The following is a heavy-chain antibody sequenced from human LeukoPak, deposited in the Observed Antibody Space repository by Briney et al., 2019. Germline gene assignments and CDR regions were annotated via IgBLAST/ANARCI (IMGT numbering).Heavy chain of an antibody. CDR3: AKSYYYGSGTYSENDY. CDR1: GFTFSGSA. Sequence: PGGSLKLSCAASGFTFSGSAMHWVRQAPGKGLEWVSAISGSAASTYYADSVMGRFTISRDNSKNTLYLQMKSLRAEDTAVYYCAKSYYYGSGTYSENDYWGQGTLVTVSS. V-gene: IGHV3-23*01. J-gene: IGHJ4*02. CDR2: ISGSAAST. D-gene: IGHD3-10*01.